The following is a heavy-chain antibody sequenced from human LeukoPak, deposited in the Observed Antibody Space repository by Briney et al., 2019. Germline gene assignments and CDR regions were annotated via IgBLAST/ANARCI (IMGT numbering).Heavy chain of an antibody. CDR2: IKSDGSST. V-gene: IGHV3-74*01. Sequence: PGGSLRLSCAASGFTFSTYWMHWVRQAPGKGLVWVSRIKSDGSSTSYADSVKGRFTISRDNVKNTLYLQMNNLRAEDTAVYYCARVSGYRTLSFDNWGQGTLVTVSS. CDR1: GFTFSTYW. J-gene: IGHJ4*02. CDR3: ARVSGYRTLSFDN. D-gene: IGHD6-25*01.